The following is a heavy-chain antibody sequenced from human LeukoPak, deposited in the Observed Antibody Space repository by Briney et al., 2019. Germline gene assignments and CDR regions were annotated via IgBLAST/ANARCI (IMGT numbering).Heavy chain of an antibody. CDR1: GFTFSSYA. V-gene: IGHV3-30-3*01. D-gene: IGHD2-2*01. CDR2: ISHDGSNK. J-gene: IGHJ6*03. Sequence: GGSLRLSCAASGFTFSSYAMHWVRQAPGKGLEWVAVISHDGSNKYYADSVKGRFTISRDNSKNTLYLQMNSLRAEDTAVYYCARGLRSTSDIVVVPAASYYYYYMDVWGKGTTVTVSS. CDR3: ARGLRSTSDIVVVPAASYYYYYMDV.